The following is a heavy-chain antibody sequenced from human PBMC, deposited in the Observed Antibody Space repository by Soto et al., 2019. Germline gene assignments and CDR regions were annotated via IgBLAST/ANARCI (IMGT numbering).Heavy chain of an antibody. CDR1: GFSFTNAW. CDR2: IKRKADGETA. CDR3: TTGVAGYNPFDY. D-gene: IGHD1-1*01. V-gene: IGHV3-15*07. Sequence: EVQLVESGGGLVKPGGSLRLSCVASGFSFTNAWMIWVRQAPGKGLEGVGHIKRKADGETADYATPVKGRFTISRDDSKNTVYLQMNSLKTEDTGVYYCTTGVAGYNPFDYWGQGTLVTVSS. J-gene: IGHJ4*02.